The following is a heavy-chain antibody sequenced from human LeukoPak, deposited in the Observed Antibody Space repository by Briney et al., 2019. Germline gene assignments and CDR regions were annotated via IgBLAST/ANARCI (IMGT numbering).Heavy chain of an antibody. CDR1: GFNFINSA. Sequence: GGSLRLSCVASGFNFINSAMSWVRQAPGKGLEWVSVFSGSGGTTYYADSVKGRFTISRDSSKNTLYLQMNSLRAEDTALYYCAKDRHRLDAFDVWGQGTMVTVSS. J-gene: IGHJ3*01. D-gene: IGHD3-16*01. CDR2: FSGSGGTT. V-gene: IGHV3-23*01. CDR3: AKDRHRLDAFDV.